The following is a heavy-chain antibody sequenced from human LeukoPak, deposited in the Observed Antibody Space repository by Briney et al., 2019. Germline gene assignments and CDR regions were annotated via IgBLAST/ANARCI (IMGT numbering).Heavy chain of an antibody. D-gene: IGHD2/OR15-2a*01. Sequence: GGSLRLPCAASGFTFSSYEMNWVRQAPGKGLEWVSYISSSGSTIYYADSVKGRFTISRDNAKNSLYLQMNSLRAEDTAVYYCAREAKYGPFFDYWGQGTLVTVSS. V-gene: IGHV3-48*03. CDR3: AREAKYGPFFDY. CDR1: GFTFSSYE. CDR2: ISSSGSTI. J-gene: IGHJ4*02.